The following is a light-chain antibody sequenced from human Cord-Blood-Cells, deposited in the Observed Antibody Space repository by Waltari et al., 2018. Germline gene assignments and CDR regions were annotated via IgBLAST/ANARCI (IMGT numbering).Light chain of an antibody. J-gene: IGKJ2*01. CDR3: QQSYSTPRT. CDR1: QSISSY. V-gene: IGKV1-39*01. CDR2: AAS. Sequence: DIQMTQSPSSLSASVGDRVTITCRASQSISSYLNWYQQKPGKAPKLLIYAASSLQSGVPSRFSGSGSVTDFTITISSLQPEDFATYYCQQSYSTPRTFGQWTKLEIK.